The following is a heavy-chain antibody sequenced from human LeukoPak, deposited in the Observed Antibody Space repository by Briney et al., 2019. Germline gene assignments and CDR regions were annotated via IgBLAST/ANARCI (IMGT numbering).Heavy chain of an antibody. Sequence: GGSLRLSCAASGFTFSSYSMNWVRQAPGKGLEWVSAISGSGGSTYYADSVKGRFTISRDNSKNTLYLQMNSLRAEDTAVYYCAKDIMVRGVINLFDYWGQGTLVTVSS. CDR2: ISGSGGST. D-gene: IGHD3-10*01. CDR3: AKDIMVRGVINLFDY. J-gene: IGHJ4*02. V-gene: IGHV3-23*01. CDR1: GFTFSSYS.